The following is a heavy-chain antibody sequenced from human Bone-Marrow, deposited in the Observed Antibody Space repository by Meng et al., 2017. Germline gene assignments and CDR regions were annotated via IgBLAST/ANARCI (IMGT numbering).Heavy chain of an antibody. CDR3: ARDGEAHGDYNYYGMDV. Sequence: GESLKISCAASGFTFSSYSMNWVRQAPGKGLEWVANIKQDGSVKSYVGSVRGRFTISRDNAKNSLYLQMNSLRAEDTAVYYCARDGEAHGDYNYYGMDVWGQGTTVTVSS. J-gene: IGHJ6*02. V-gene: IGHV3-7*01. D-gene: IGHD4-17*01. CDR2: IKQDGSVK. CDR1: GFTFSSYS.